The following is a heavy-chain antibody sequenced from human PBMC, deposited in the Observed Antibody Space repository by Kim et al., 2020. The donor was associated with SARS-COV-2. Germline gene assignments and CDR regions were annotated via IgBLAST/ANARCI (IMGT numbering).Heavy chain of an antibody. D-gene: IGHD6-13*01. CDR3: ATSSTRKPIPGIAAAGRMRYAFDI. CDR2: FDPEDGET. Sequence: ASVKVSCKVSGYTLTELSMHWVRQAPGKGLEWMGGFDPEDGETIYAQKFQGRVTMTEDTSTDTAYMELSSLRSEDTAVYYCATSSTRKPIPGIAAAGRMRYAFDIWGQGTMVTVSS. CDR1: GYTLTELS. J-gene: IGHJ3*02. V-gene: IGHV1-24*01.